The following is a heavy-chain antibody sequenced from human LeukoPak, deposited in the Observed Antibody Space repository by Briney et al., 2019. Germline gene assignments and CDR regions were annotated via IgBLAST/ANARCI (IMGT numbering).Heavy chain of an antibody. CDR3: ATVKRDFWRVGHYMDV. V-gene: IGHV1-69*01. J-gene: IGHJ6*03. CDR2: IIPIFGTA. D-gene: IGHD3-3*01. CDR1: GGTFSSYA. Sequence: SVKVSCKASGGTFSSYAISWVRQAPGQGLEWMGGIIPIFGTANYAQKFQGRVTITADESTSTAYMELSSLRSEDTAVYYCATVKRDFWRVGHYMDVWGKGTTVTVSS.